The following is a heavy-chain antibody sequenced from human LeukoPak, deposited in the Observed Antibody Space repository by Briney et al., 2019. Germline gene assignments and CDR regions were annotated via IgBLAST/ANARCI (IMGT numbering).Heavy chain of an antibody. CDR3: ARGEQWELSPFDY. J-gene: IGHJ4*02. Sequence: GGSLRLSCAASGLIVSSNYMSWVRQAPGKGLEWVSVIYIGGSTYYADSVKGRFTISRDNAKNTLYLQMNSLRAEDTAVYYCARGEQWELSPFDYWGQGTLVTVSS. CDR2: IYIGGST. D-gene: IGHD1-26*01. V-gene: IGHV3-53*01. CDR1: GLIVSSNY.